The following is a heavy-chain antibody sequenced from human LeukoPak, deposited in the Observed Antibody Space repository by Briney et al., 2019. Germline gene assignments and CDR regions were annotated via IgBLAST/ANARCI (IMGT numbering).Heavy chain of an antibody. CDR2: ISSSSGYI. V-gene: IGHV3-21*01. CDR3: ARLMTTVTLHYYYYMDV. J-gene: IGHJ6*03. D-gene: IGHD4-17*01. CDR1: GFTFSSYS. Sequence: GGSLRLSCAASGFTFSSYSMNWVRQAPGKGLEWVSSISSSSGYIYYADSVKGRFTISRDNAKNSLYLQMNSLRAEDTAVYYCARLMTTVTLHYYYYMDVWGKGTTVTISS.